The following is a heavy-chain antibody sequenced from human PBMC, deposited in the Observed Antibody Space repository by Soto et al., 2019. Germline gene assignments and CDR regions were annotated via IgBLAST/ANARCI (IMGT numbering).Heavy chain of an antibody. J-gene: IGHJ5*02. CDR2: IYYSGST. Sequence: SETLSLTCTVSGGSISSYYWSWIRQPPGKGLEWIGYIYYSGSTNYNPSLKSRVTISVDTSKNQFSLELSSVTAADTAVYYCAREDYYDSSENWFDPWGQGTLVTVSS. D-gene: IGHD3-22*01. CDR1: GGSISSYY. V-gene: IGHV4-59*01. CDR3: AREDYYDSSENWFDP.